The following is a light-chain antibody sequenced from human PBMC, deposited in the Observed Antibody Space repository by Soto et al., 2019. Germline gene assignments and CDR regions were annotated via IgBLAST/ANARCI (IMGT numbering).Light chain of an antibody. V-gene: IGKV1-39*01. CDR3: QHANSFPRT. CDR1: QIISRS. J-gene: IGKJ1*01. CDR2: TAY. Sequence: IQMTQSPFSLSASVVYIVTITFRASQIISRSLNWYQQQPGKDPKLLIYTAYNLQSGVPSRFSGSGSGTDFTLTISSLQPEDFATYYCQHANSFPRTFGQGTKVDIK.